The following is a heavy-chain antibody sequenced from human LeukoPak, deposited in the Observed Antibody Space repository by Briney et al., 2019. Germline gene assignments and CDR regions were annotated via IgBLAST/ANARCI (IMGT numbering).Heavy chain of an antibody. CDR1: GFTFSSCA. CDR3: AKNKRTSAYASIDY. Sequence: PGGSLRLSCAASGFTFSSCAMSWVRQAPGKGLEWISAISGSGGSTYYADSMKGRFAISRDDSKNTLYLQMNSLRADDTAVYYCAKNKRTSAYASIDYWGQGTLFTASS. D-gene: IGHD2-2*01. CDR2: ISGSGGST. V-gene: IGHV3-23*01. J-gene: IGHJ4*02.